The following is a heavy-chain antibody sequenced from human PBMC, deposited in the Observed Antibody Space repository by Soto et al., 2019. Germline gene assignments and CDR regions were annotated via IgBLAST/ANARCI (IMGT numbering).Heavy chain of an antibody. CDR1: GGSISSYY. CDR3: ARDISMIGNWFDP. CDR2: IYYSGST. Sequence: SETLSLTCTVSGGSISSYYWSWIRQPPGKGLEWIGYIYYSGSTNYNPSLKSRVTISVDTSKNQFSLKLSSVTAADTAVYYCARDISMIGNWFDPWGQGTLVTVSS. V-gene: IGHV4-59*01. J-gene: IGHJ5*02. D-gene: IGHD3-22*01.